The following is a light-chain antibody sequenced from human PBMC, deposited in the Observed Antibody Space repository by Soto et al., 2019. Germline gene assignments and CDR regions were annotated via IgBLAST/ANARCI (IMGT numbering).Light chain of an antibody. J-gene: IGLJ2*01. CDR1: SGSIASNY. CDR3: QSYDSSNHEV. CDR2: EDN. V-gene: IGLV6-57*02. Sequence: NFMLTQPHSVSASPGKTVTISCTGSSGSIASNYVQWYQQRPGSAPTTVIYEDNQRPSGVPDRFSGSIDSSSNSASLTISGLKTEDEADYYCQSYDSSNHEVFGGGTKVTVL.